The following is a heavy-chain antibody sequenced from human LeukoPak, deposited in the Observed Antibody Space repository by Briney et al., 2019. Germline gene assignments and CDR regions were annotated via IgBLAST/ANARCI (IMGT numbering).Heavy chain of an antibody. J-gene: IGHJ3*02. CDR2: INSDGSST. CDR1: GFTFGNYW. Sequence: PGGSPRLSCAASGFTFGNYWMHWVRQAPGKGLVWVSRINSDGSSTTYADSVKGRFTISRDNAKNTLYLQMNSLRAEDTAIHYCAKTYYSHISDYPYDNPFDIWGQGTMVTVSS. D-gene: IGHD3-22*01. V-gene: IGHV3-74*03. CDR3: AKTYYSHISDYPYDNPFDI.